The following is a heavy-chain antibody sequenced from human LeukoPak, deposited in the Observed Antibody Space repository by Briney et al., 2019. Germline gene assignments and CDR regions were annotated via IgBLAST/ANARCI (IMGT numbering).Heavy chain of an antibody. V-gene: IGHV3-21*01. CDR3: APTTVVTPLFH. J-gene: IGHJ4*02. CDR1: GFTFSSYS. D-gene: IGHD4-23*01. CDR2: ISSSSSYI. Sequence: GGSLRLSCAASGFTFSSYSMNWVRQAAGKGLKWVSSISSSSSYIYYADSVKGRSTISRDNAKNSLYLQMNSLRAEDTAVYYCAPTTVVTPLFHWGQGTLVTVSS.